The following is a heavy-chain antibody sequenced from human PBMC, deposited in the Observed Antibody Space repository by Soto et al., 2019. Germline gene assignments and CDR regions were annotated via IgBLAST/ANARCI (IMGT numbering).Heavy chain of an antibody. CDR3: ARQYDTLTGYYMDV. CDR1: GGSISSFY. V-gene: IGHV4-59*08. CDR2: IYYSGSS. J-gene: IGHJ6*03. Sequence: SETLSLTCTVSGGSISSFYWSWVRQPPGKGLEWIGFIYYSGSSNYSPSLKSRVTISLDTSKNQFSLKLSSVTAADTAVYYCARQYDTLTGYYMDVWGKGTSVTVSS. D-gene: IGHD3-9*01.